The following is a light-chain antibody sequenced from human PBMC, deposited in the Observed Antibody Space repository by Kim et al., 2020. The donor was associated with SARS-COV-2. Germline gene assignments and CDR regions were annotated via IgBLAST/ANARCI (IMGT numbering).Light chain of an antibody. J-gene: IGLJ1*01. Sequence: VSQGQTASITCSGDKLGDKYACWYQQKPGQSPVLVIYQDSKRPSGIPERFSGSNSGNTATLTISGTQAMDEADYYCQAWDSSTEVFGTGTKVTVL. V-gene: IGLV3-1*01. CDR3: QAWDSSTEV. CDR2: QDS. CDR1: KLGDKY.